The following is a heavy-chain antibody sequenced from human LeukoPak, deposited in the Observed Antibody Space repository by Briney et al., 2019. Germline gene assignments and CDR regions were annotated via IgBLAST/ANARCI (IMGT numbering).Heavy chain of an antibody. J-gene: IGHJ5*02. V-gene: IGHV4-31*03. Sequence: PSETLSLTCTVSGGSISDSGGYYWSWIRQHPGKGLEWIWNIFYSGTTYYNPSLKSRLSIAADTSKNQFSLKMRSVTAADTAVYYCSRGAPPGFSWFDHWGQGTLVTVSS. CDR1: GGSISDSGGYY. CDR3: SRGAPPGFSWFDH. CDR2: IFYSGTT. D-gene: IGHD3-10*01.